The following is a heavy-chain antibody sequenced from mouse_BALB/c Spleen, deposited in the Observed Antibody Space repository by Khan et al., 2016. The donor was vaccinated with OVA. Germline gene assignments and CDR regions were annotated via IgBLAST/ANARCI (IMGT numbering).Heavy chain of an antibody. CDR2: IYPGTGNT. D-gene: IGHD2-1*01. J-gene: IGHJ4*01. V-gene: IGHV1-77*01. CDR1: GYTFTDYY. Sequence: VQLQESGAELARPGASVKLSCKASGYTFTDYYINWVKQRTGQGLEWIGEIYPGTGNTYYHEKFKGQSPMTSDKSSSTAYMQLSSLTSEDSAVYFCARWGGNYKYYYAMDYWGQGTSVTVSS. CDR3: ARWGGNYKYYYAMDY.